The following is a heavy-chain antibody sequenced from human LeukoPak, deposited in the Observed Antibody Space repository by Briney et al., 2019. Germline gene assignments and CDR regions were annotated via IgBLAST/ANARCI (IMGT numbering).Heavy chain of an antibody. CDR2: IYYSGST. CDR1: GGSLSSYY. V-gene: IGHV4-59*08. CDR3: AAGASYSSSSTFDC. D-gene: IGHD6-6*01. J-gene: IGHJ4*02. Sequence: SGTLSPTCTVSGGSLSSYYWSWIRQPPAKGLEWSGYIYYSGSTNYNPSLKSRVPISVDTSKTQFSLKLSSVTAADTAVYYCAAGASYSSSSTFDCWGQGTLVTVSS.